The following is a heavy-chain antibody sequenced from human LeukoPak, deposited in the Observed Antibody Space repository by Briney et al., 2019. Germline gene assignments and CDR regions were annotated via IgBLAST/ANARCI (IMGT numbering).Heavy chain of an antibody. Sequence: ASVKVSCKASGYTFAAYYMHWVRQAPGQGLEWMGWINPNSGGTNYAQKFQGRVTMTRDTSISTAYMELSRLRSDDTAVYYCARDYYDSSGFGAFDIWGQGTMVTVSS. V-gene: IGHV1-2*02. J-gene: IGHJ3*02. CDR1: GYTFAAYY. D-gene: IGHD3-22*01. CDR3: ARDYYDSSGFGAFDI. CDR2: INPNSGGT.